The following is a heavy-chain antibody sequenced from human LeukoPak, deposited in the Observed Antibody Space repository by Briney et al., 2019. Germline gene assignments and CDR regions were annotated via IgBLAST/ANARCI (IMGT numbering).Heavy chain of an antibody. J-gene: IGHJ4*02. V-gene: IGHV3-48*02. CDR1: GFTFSSYS. D-gene: IGHD6-13*01. CDR3: ASGPYSSSWYPGADY. Sequence: PGGSLRLSCAASGFTFSSYSMNWVRQAPGKGLEWVSYISSSSSTMYYADSVKGRFTISRDNAKNSLYLQMNSLRDEDTAVYYCASGPYSSSWYPGADYWGQGTLVTVSS. CDR2: ISSSSSTM.